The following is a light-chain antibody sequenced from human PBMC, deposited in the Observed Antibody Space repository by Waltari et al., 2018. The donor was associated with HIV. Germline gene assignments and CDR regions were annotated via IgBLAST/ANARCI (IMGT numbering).Light chain of an antibody. Sequence: IQMPQSPSSLSASVGDRVTITCRATQSISSWLAWFQQKPGKAPKLLIYMASSLESGVPSRFSGSGSGTEFTLTISSLQPDDFATYYCQQYNSYSLWTFGQGTKVEIK. V-gene: IGKV1-5*03. CDR3: QQYNSYSLWT. J-gene: IGKJ1*01. CDR1: QSISSW. CDR2: MAS.